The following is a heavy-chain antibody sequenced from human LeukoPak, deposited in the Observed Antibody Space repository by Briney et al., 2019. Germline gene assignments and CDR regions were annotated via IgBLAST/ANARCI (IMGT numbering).Heavy chain of an antibody. CDR3: AKGRVLRYFDWSPMFDY. V-gene: IGHV3-23*01. D-gene: IGHD3-9*01. CDR1: GFTFSSYA. Sequence: PGGSLRLSCAASGFTFSSYAMSWVRQAPGKGLEWVSAISGSGGSTYYADSVKGRFTISRDNSKKTLYMQMNSLRAEGTAVYYCAKGRVLRYFDWSPMFDYWGQGTLVTVSS. J-gene: IGHJ4*02. CDR2: ISGSGGST.